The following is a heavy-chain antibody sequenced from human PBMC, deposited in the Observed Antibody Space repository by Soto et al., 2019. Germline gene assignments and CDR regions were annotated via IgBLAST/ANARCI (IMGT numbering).Heavy chain of an antibody. Sequence: PGGSLRLSCAASGFTFSNAWMNWVRQAPGKGLEWVGRIKSKTDGGTTDYAAPVKGRFTISRDDSKNTLYLQMNSLKTEDTAVYYCTTEIVDYIWGSYRHWGQRTLVTVSS. J-gene: IGHJ4*02. V-gene: IGHV3-15*07. CDR2: IKSKTDGGTT. CDR1: GFTFSNAW. CDR3: TTEIVDYIWGSYRH. D-gene: IGHD3-16*02.